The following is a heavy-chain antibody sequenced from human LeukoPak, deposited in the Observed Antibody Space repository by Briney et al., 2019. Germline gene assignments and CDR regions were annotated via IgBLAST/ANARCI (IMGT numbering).Heavy chain of an antibody. J-gene: IGHJ4*02. V-gene: IGHV3-21*01. CDR3: ARGLLPIAARPIFDY. CDR2: ISNSSSYI. D-gene: IGHD6-6*01. CDR1: GFIFNNAW. Sequence: GGSLRLSCAASGFIFNNAWMNWVRQAPGKGLECVSSISNSSSYIYYADSVKGRFTISRDNAKNSLYLQMNSLRAEDTAVYYCARGLLPIAARPIFDYWGQGTLVTVSS.